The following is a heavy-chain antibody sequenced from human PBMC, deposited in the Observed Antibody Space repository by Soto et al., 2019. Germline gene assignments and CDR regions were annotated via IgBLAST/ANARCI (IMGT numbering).Heavy chain of an antibody. CDR1: GDSVSSNSAA. D-gene: IGHD3-22*01. Sequence: PSQTLSLTCAISGDSVSSNSAAWNWIRQSPSRGLEWLGRTYYRSKWYNDYAVSVKSRITINPDTSKNQFSLQLNSVTPEDTAVYYCARDSSQNYYDSSGYPAPFDYWGQGTLVTVSS. CDR3: ARDSSQNYYDSSGYPAPFDY. V-gene: IGHV6-1*01. J-gene: IGHJ4*02. CDR2: TYYRSKWYN.